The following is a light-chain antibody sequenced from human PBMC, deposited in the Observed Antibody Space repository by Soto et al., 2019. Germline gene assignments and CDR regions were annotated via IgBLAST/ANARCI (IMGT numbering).Light chain of an antibody. CDR1: QSLLHSNGYNY. CDR2: LGS. J-gene: IGKJ2*01. V-gene: IGKV2-28*01. Sequence: DIVMTQSPLSLPVTPGEPASISCRSSQSLLHSNGYNYLDWDLQKPGQSPQLLIYLGSNRSSGGPDRFSGSGSGTDFTLKISRVEVEDVGGYYCMQALQAPYTFGGGTKLEIK. CDR3: MQALQAPYT.